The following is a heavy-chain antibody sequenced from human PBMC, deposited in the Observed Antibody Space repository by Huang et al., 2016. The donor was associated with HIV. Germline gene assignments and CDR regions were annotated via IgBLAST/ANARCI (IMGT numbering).Heavy chain of an antibody. J-gene: IGHJ5*02. Sequence: QVQLVQSGSELKKPGASVKVSCKASGYTFTSYAMNWVRQAPGQGLEWMGWIKTNPGNPTYAQGFTGRFVFSLDTSVSTAYLQISSLKAEDTAVYYCARVTIFGIVNSYNWFDPWGQGTLVTVSS. D-gene: IGHD3-3*01. V-gene: IGHV7-4-1*02. CDR2: IKTNPGNP. CDR3: ARVTIFGIVNSYNWFDP. CDR1: GYTFTSYA.